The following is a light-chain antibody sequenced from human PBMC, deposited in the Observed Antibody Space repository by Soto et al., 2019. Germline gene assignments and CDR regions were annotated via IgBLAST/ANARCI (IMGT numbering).Light chain of an antibody. Sequence: VLTQSPDTLSLSPGDGATLSCRASQTVGNNYLAWYQQRPGQAPRLLIYGASTRATGIPARFSGSGSGTEFTLTISSLQSEDFAVYYCQQYNNWPPWTFGQGTKVDIK. CDR1: QTVGNN. CDR3: QQYNNWPPWT. J-gene: IGKJ1*01. CDR2: GAS. V-gene: IGKV3-15*01.